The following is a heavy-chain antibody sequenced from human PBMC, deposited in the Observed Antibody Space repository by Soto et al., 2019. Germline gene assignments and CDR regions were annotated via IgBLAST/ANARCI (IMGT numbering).Heavy chain of an antibody. J-gene: IGHJ4*01. D-gene: IGHD1-1*01. V-gene: IGHV1-18*01. CDR1: ANTFAKFG. CDR2: VNSNNGNT. Sequence: ASVNVSCKASANTFAKFGISWLRQAPGQGLEWLGWVNSNNGNTHYARDFQGRATMTTFTSTSTAYLDLRSLRSDDTAVYFCATVLISYNEGPTPFDFWGQGTLVTVSS. CDR3: ATVLISYNEGPTPFDF.